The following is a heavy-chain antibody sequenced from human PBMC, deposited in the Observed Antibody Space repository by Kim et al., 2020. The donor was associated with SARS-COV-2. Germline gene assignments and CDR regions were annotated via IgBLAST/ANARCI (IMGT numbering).Heavy chain of an antibody. CDR1: GFTFSNYA. J-gene: IGHJ4*02. V-gene: IGHV3-23*01. CDR3: AKRVIAAAGRYFDD. CDR2: IGGSGVNT. Sequence: GGSLRLSCAASGFTFSNYAMAWVRQAPGKGLEWVSTIGGSGVNTFYADSVKGRLTISRDNSKNTVFLQINGLRADDTAVYYCAKRVIAAAGRYFDDWGQGTLVTVSA. D-gene: IGHD6-13*01.